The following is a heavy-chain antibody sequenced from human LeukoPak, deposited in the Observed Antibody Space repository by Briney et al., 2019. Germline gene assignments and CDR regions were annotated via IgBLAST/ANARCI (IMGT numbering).Heavy chain of an antibody. D-gene: IGHD5-12*01. V-gene: IGHV4-59*01. J-gene: IGHJ3*02. CDR2: IYYRGST. CDR3: ARDRYSGYDGFGAFDI. Sequence: SETLSLTCAVSGGPLTSYYWSWIRQPPGKGLEWIGFIYYRGSTNYNPSLESRVTTSVDTSKNRFSLKLSSVTAADTAVYYCARDRYSGYDGFGAFDIWGQGTMVTVSS. CDR1: GGPLTSYY.